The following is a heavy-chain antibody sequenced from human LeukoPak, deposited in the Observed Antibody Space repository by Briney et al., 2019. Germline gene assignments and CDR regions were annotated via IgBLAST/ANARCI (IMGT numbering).Heavy chain of an antibody. CDR2: ISGSGVGT. V-gene: IGHV3-23*01. J-gene: IGHJ4*02. CDR3: ARDPKYGDLDY. D-gene: IGHD4-17*01. CDR1: GFTFSSSA. Sequence: GGSLRLSCAASGFTFSSSAMSWVRQAPGKGLEWVSAISGSGVGTYYADSVKGRFTISRDNSKNTLYLEMNSLRVDDTAVYYCARDPKYGDLDYWGLGTLVTVSS.